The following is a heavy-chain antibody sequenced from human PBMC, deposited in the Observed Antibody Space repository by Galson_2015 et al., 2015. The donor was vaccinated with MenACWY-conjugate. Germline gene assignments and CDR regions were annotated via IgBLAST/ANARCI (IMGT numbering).Heavy chain of an antibody. CDR1: RFTFSTYG. CDR3: ARAADGAMVLPVDVFDL. V-gene: IGHV3-30*03. CDR2: IPYDGVNK. J-gene: IGHJ3*01. Sequence: SLRLSCAASRFTFSTYGMHWVRQAPGLGLEWVATIPYDGVNKYYPDSVKGRFTISRVNSINTMYLQLSSLRTEDTAVYFCARAADGAMVLPVDVFDLWGQGTMVTVSS. D-gene: IGHD2-8*02.